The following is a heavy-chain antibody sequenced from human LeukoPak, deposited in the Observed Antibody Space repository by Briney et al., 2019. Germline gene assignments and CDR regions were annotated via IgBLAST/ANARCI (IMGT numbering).Heavy chain of an antibody. CDR2: ISSSSSYI. CDR1: GFTFSSYS. D-gene: IGHD3-3*01. CDR3: ARDFKRSGNTYYDFWSGYSQYYYGMDV. V-gene: IGHV3-21*01. Sequence: PGGSLRLSCAASGFTFSSYSMNWVRQAPGKGLEWVSSISSSSSYIYYADSVKGRFTISRDNAKNSLYLQMNSLRAEDTAVCYCARDFKRSGNTYYDFWSGYSQYYYGMDVWGQGTTVTVSS. J-gene: IGHJ6*02.